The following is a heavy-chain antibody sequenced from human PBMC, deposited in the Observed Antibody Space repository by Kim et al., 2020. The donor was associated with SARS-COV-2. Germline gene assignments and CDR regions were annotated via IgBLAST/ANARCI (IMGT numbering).Heavy chain of an antibody. V-gene: IGHV3-74*03. CDR3: AKDLRWNQVSD. CDR2: INTDGTTR. J-gene: IGHJ4*02. D-gene: IGHD1-1*01. Sequence: GGSLRLSCSASGFTFSNYSMHWVRQGPGEGLVWVSRINTDGTTRKYADSAKGRFTISRDNTRNTLYLEMNSLRVEHSAVYYCAKDLRWNQVSDGGRGTPVSV. CDR1: GFTFSNYS.